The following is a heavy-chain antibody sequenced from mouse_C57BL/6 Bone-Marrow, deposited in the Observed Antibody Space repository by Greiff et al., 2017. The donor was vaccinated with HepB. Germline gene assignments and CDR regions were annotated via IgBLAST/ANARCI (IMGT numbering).Heavy chain of an antibody. CDR3: ATDDYAVLFDY. D-gene: IGHD2-4*01. CDR2: IDPSDSYT. J-gene: IGHJ2*01. CDR1: GYTFTSYW. Sequence: QVQLKQPGAELVMPGASVKLSCKASGYTFTSYWMHWVKQRPGQGLEWIGEIDPSDSYTNYNQKFKIKSTLTVDKSSKTAYMQLSSLTSEDSAVYYCATDDYAVLFDYWGQGTTLTVSS. V-gene: IGHV1-69*01.